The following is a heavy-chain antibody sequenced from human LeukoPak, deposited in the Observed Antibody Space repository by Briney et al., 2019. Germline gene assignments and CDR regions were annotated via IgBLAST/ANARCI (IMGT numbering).Heavy chain of an antibody. D-gene: IGHD3-22*01. CDR1: GFTFSSYA. CDR3: ARQSNRYYDSILFDY. J-gene: IGHJ4*02. Sequence: GGSLRLSCAASGFTFSSYAISWVRQAPGQGLEWMGGIIPIFGTANYAQKFQGRVTITADESTSTAYMELSSLRSEDTAVYYCARQSNRYYDSILFDYWGQGTLVTVSS. CDR2: IIPIFGTA. V-gene: IGHV1-69*01.